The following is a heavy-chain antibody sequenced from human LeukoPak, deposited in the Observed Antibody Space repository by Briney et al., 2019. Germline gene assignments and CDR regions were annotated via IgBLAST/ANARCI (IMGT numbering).Heavy chain of an antibody. CDR2: ISYDGGNK. D-gene: IGHD6-6*01. CDR1: GFTFSTYG. V-gene: IGHV3-30*03. J-gene: IGHJ4*02. Sequence: PGGSLRLSCAASGFTFSTYGMHWVRQAPGKGLEWVALISYDGGNKYYADSVKGRFTISRDNSKNTLYLQVNSLRAEDTAMYYCARERSSSDGIDYWGQGTLVTVSS. CDR3: ARERSSSDGIDY.